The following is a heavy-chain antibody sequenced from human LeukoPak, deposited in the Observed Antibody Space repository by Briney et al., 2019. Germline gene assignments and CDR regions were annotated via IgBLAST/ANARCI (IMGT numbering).Heavy chain of an antibody. J-gene: IGHJ5*02. CDR3: ARHGSGSVVPVGFDP. D-gene: IGHD2-15*01. CDR2: INHSGST. Sequence: PSETLSLTCTVSGGSISSSSYYWSWIRQPPGKGLEWIGEINHSGSTNYNPSLKSRVTISVDTSKNQFSLKLSSVTAADTAVYYCARHGSGSVVPVGFDPWGQGTLVTVSS. V-gene: IGHV4-39*01. CDR1: GGSISSSSYY.